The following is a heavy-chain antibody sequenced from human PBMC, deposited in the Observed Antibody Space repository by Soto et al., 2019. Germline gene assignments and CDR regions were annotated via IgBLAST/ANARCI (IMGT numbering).Heavy chain of an antibody. D-gene: IGHD6-13*01. Sequence: SVKVSCKASGGTFSSYAISWVRQAPGQGLEWMGGIIPIFGTANYAQKFQGRVTITADESTSTAYMELSSLRSEDTAVYYCARLFQLAAGPATFDYWGQGTLVTVSS. J-gene: IGHJ4*02. V-gene: IGHV1-69*13. CDR1: GGTFSSYA. CDR3: ARLFQLAAGPATFDY. CDR2: IIPIFGTA.